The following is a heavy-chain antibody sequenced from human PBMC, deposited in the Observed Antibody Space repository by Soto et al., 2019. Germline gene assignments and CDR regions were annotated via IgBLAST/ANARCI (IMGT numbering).Heavy chain of an antibody. J-gene: IGHJ6*02. V-gene: IGHV3-48*02. D-gene: IGHD6-13*01. CDR2: ISSSSSTI. CDR3: ARSTPGGIAAAGLHYYYYGMDV. Sequence: EVQLVESGGGLVQPGGSLRLSCAASGFTFSSYSMNWVRQAPGKGLEWVSYISSSSSTIYYADSVKGRFTISRDNAKNSLYLQMNSLRDEDTAVYYCARSTPGGIAAAGLHYYYYGMDVWGQGTTVTVSS. CDR1: GFTFSSYS.